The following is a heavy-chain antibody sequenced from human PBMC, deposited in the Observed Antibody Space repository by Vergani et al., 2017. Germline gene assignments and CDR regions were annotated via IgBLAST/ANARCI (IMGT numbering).Heavy chain of an antibody. J-gene: IGHJ5*02. Sequence: EVQLVESGGGLVKPGGSLRLSCAASGFTFSNAWMSWVRQAPGKGLEWVGRIKSKTDGGTTDYAAPVKGRFTISRDNSKNMLYLQMNSLRADDTAVYYCAKAVVVEYEYTWFDPWGQGTLVTVSS. CDR3: AKAVVVEYEYTWFDP. D-gene: IGHD2-15*01. CDR2: IKSKTDGGTT. CDR1: GFTFSNAW. V-gene: IGHV3-15*01.